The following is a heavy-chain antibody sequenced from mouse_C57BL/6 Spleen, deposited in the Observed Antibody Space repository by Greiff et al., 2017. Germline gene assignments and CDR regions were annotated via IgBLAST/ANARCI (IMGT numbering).Heavy chain of an antibody. J-gene: IGHJ1*03. CDR3: ARREDYYGSSYRWYFDV. CDR2: IYWDDDK. Sequence: VTLKVSGPGILQSSQTLSLTCSFSGFSLSTSGMGVSWIRQPSGKGMEWLAHIYWDDDKCSNPSLKSRLTISKDTSRNQVVLKITNVDTADTAMYYCARREDYYGSSYRWYFDVWGTGTTVTVSS. V-gene: IGHV8-12*01. D-gene: IGHD1-1*01. CDR1: GFSLSTSGMG.